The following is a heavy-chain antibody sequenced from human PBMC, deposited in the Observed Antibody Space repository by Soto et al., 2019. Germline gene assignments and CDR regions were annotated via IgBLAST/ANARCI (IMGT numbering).Heavy chain of an antibody. D-gene: IGHD3-3*01. J-gene: IGHJ6*04. CDR3: ARFRAQRYYDFWHGSGDV. CDR1: GYTFTIYD. V-gene: IGHV1-8*01. Sequence: GASVKVSCTASGYTFTIYDINWVRQATGQGLEWMGWMNPNSGNTGYAQKFQGRVTMTRNTSISTAYMELSSLRSEDTAVYYCARFRAQRYYDFWHGSGDVWGKGTTVTVSS. CDR2: MNPNSGNT.